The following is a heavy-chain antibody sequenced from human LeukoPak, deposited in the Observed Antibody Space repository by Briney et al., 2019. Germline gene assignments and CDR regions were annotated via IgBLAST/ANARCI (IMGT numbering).Heavy chain of an antibody. Sequence: PGGSLRLSCAASGFAFGDNWMHWVRQAPGKGLAWVSRMNGDGRTTYYADSVKGRFTISRDNAKNSLYLQMNSLRAEDTAVYYCARVSYSGYDDFDYWGQGTLVTVSS. V-gene: IGHV3-74*01. CDR3: ARVSYSGYDDFDY. CDR2: MNGDGRTT. CDR1: GFAFGDNW. J-gene: IGHJ4*02. D-gene: IGHD5-12*01.